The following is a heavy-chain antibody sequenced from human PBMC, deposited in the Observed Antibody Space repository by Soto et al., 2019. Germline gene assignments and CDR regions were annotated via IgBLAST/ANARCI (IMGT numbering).Heavy chain of an antibody. D-gene: IGHD1-26*01. J-gene: IGHJ5*02. CDR1: GFSFSTYG. CDR2: ISYGEGTE. Sequence: QTGGSLRLSCEASGFSFSTYGMHWVRQTPGKGLEWVASISYGEGTEFYADSAKGRFTISRDNAKNTVFLQMNGLTPDDTAVYYCAKDSSILAAASGGWFDPCGQGTLVIVSA. CDR3: AKDSSILAAASGGWFDP. V-gene: IGHV3-30*18.